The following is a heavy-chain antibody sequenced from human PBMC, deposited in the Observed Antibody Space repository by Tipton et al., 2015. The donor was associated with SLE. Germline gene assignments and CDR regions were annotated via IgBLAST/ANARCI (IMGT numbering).Heavy chain of an antibody. CDR2: IYYSGST. CDR3: ARRWSLGYFDY. V-gene: IGHV4-59*12. J-gene: IGHJ4*02. Sequence: TLSLTCTVSGGSISSYYWSWIRQPPGKGLEWIGYIYYSGSTNYNPSLKSRVTISVDTSKNQFSLKLSSVTAADTAVYYCARRWSLGYFDYWGQGTLVTVFS. D-gene: IGHD4-23*01. CDR1: GGSISSYY.